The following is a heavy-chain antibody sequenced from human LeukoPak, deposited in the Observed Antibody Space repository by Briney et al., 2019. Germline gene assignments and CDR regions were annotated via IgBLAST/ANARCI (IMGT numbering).Heavy chain of an antibody. D-gene: IGHD2-2*01. V-gene: IGHV4-34*01. CDR1: GGSFSGYY. Sequence: SETLSLTCAVYGGSFSGYYWSWIRQPPGKGLEWIGEINHSGSTNYNPSLKSRVTISVDTSKNQFSLKLSSVTAADTAVYYCARAAARCSSTSCSIWFDPWGQGTLVTGSS. CDR2: INHSGST. CDR3: ARAAARCSSTSCSIWFDP. J-gene: IGHJ5*02.